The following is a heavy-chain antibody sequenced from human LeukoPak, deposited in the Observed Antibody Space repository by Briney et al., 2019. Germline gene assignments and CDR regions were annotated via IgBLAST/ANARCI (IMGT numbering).Heavy chain of an antibody. V-gene: IGHV4-61*09. J-gene: IGHJ5*02. CDR2: IYTSGST. CDR3: ARLTGYSSESWFDP. Sequence: PSETLSLTCTVSGGSISSGSYCWSWIRQPAGKGLEWSGHIYTSGSTNYNPSLKSRVTISVDTSKTQFSLKLSSVTAADTAVYYCARLTGYSSESWFDPWGQGTLVTVSS. CDR1: GGSISSGSYC. D-gene: IGHD3-9*01.